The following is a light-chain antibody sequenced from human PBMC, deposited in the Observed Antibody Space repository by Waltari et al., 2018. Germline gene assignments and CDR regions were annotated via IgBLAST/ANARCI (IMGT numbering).Light chain of an antibody. J-gene: IGKJ1*01. V-gene: IGKV3-15*01. CDR2: GAS. CDR3: QQYFDRGT. CDR1: QSIENK. Sequence: EIVMTQSPATLSVSPGEGATLSCRASQSIENKLAWYQHKSGQGPRLLIYGASTRATGVPARFSGSGSGTEFTLNISSLQSEDFAVYFCQQYFDRGTFGQGTKVEIK.